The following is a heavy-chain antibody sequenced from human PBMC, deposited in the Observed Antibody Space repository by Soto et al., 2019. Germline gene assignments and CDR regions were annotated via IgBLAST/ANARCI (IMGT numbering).Heavy chain of an antibody. V-gene: IGHV4-39*01. CDR1: GGSISSSSYY. CDR3: ARHPSGGVIDY. Sequence: SETLSLTCTVSGGSISSSSYYWGWIRQPPGKGLEWIGSIYYSGSTYYNPSLKSRVTISVDTSKNQFSLKLSSVTAADTAVYYCARHPSGGVIDYWGQGTLVTVSS. J-gene: IGHJ4*02. CDR2: IYYSGST. D-gene: IGHD3-10*01.